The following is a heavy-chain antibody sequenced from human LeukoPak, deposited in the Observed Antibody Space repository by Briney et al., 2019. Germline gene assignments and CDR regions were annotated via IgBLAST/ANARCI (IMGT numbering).Heavy chain of an antibody. CDR1: GGTFSSYA. Sequence: PVKVSCKASGGTFSSYAISWVRQAPGQGLEWMGGIIPIFGTANYAQKFQGRVTITADKSTSTAYMELSSLRSEDTAVYYCAREYASWGSRYFDYWGQGTLVTVSS. CDR3: AREYASWGSRYFDY. CDR2: IIPIFGTA. V-gene: IGHV1-69*06. D-gene: IGHD7-27*01. J-gene: IGHJ4*02.